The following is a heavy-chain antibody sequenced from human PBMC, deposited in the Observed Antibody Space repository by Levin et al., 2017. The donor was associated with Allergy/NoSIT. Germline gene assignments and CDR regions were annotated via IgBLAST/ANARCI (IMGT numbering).Heavy chain of an antibody. CDR2: INPNSGGT. Sequence: ASVKVSCKASGYTFTGYYMHWVRQAPGQGLEWMGWINPNSGGTNYAQKFQGRVTMTRDTSISTAYMELSRLRSDDTAVYYCARDPRGITMVRGAIWGQGTLVTVSS. D-gene: IGHD3-10*01. CDR3: ARDPRGITMVRGAI. J-gene: IGHJ4*02. V-gene: IGHV1-2*02. CDR1: GYTFTGYY.